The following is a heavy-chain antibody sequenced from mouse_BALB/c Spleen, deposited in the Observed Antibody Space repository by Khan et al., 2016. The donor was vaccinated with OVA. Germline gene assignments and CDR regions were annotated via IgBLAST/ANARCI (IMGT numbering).Heavy chain of an antibody. CDR3: ASSGTISTVVVTDFDF. V-gene: IGHV3-2*02. CDR1: GYAITSDYA. Sequence: EVQLQESGPGLVKPSQSLSLTCTVTGYAITSDYAWNWIRQFPGNKLEWMGYIKYSGSTSYNPSLKSRISITRDTSKNQFFLQLNSVTNEDTATYYCASSGTISTVVVTDFDFWGHGTTLTVSS. CDR2: IKYSGST. D-gene: IGHD1-1*01. J-gene: IGHJ2*01.